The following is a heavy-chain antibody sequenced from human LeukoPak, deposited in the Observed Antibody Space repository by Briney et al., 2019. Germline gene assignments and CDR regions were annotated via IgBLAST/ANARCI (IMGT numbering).Heavy chain of an antibody. V-gene: IGHV3-7*01. Sequence: GGSLRLSCAASGFTFSNYWMTWVRQAPGKGLEWVANIHQDGSEKYYVDSVKGRFTISRDNAKNSLYLQMNSLRAEDTAVYYCAKVSSAYQLLETDWGQGTLVTVSS. CDR3: AKVSSAYQLLETD. J-gene: IGHJ4*02. CDR2: IHQDGSEK. D-gene: IGHD2-2*01. CDR1: GFTFSNYW.